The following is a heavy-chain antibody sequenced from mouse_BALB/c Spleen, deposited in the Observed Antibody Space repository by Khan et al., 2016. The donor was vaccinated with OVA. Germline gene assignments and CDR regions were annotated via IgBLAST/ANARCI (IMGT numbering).Heavy chain of an antibody. D-gene: IGHD2-14*01. CDR1: GFNIKDYY. CDR3: ARSGYFAWFGY. J-gene: IGHJ3*01. CDR2: IDPENGET. Sequence: VQLQQSGAELVRPGALVKLSCKASGFNIKDYYIHWVKQRPEQGLEWIGWIDPENGETVYDPKFQGKASITAVTASNTAYLQLSSLTSEDTAVHYCARSGYFAWFGYWCQGTLVTVSA. V-gene: IGHV14-1*02.